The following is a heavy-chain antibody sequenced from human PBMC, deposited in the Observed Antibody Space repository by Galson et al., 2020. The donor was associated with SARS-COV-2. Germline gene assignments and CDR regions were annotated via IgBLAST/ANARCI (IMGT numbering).Heavy chain of an antibody. CDR3: ASQYSSGWYYFDY. J-gene: IGHJ4*02. CDR2: IYYSGST. V-gene: IGHV4-39*01. CDR1: GGSISSSSYY. Sequence: SETLSLTCTVSGGSISSSSYYWGWIRQPPGKGLEWIGSIYYSGSTYYNPSLKSRVTISVDTSKNQFSLKLSSVTAADTAVYYCASQYSSGWYYFDYWGQGTLVTVSS. D-gene: IGHD6-19*01.